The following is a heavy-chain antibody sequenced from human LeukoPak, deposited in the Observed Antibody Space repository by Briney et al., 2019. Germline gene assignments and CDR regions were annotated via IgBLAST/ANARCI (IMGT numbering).Heavy chain of an antibody. CDR1: GYSFSSYR. D-gene: IGHD2-8*02. Sequence: GESLKISCKGSGYSFSSYRIGWVRQMPGKGLEWMGVIYPTESETRCSPSFEGQVTISADRSINTAYLQWSSLKASDAAIYYCARRVGTGHWAFDYWGQGTLVTVSS. CDR3: ARRVGTGHWAFDY. J-gene: IGHJ4*02. CDR2: IYPTESET. V-gene: IGHV5-51*03.